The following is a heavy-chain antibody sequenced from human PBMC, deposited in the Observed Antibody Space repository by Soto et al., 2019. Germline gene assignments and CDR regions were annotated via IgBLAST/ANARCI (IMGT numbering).Heavy chain of an antibody. CDR2: TIPVFHTA. CDR3: ARGVYGLGNYYTGPSAFDI. V-gene: IGHV1-69*06. D-gene: IGHD3-10*01. Sequence: QVQLEQSGAEVKKPGSSVKVSCKASGGTLSDHGVAWLRQAPGQGLEWMGGTIPVFHTAKYAQKFQGRVTVTADKFTNIAYMELSSLRSEDTAFYFCARGVYGLGNYYTGPSAFDIWGQGTMVIVSS. J-gene: IGHJ3*02. CDR1: GGTLSDHG.